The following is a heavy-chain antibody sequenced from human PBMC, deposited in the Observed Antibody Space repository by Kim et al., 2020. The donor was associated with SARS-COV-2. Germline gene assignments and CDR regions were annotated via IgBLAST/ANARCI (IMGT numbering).Heavy chain of an antibody. CDR1: GGSFSGYY. J-gene: IGHJ6*03. V-gene: IGHV4-34*01. Sequence: SETLSLTCAVSGGSFSGYYWSWICKPPGKGQEWIGVMNHCGSTNYNPYLKRRVPISVDMSKNQYSLTLSPVTAADTAVYYCSCVGRFLEWFFLNHYYYY. CDR2: MNHCGST. CDR3: SCVGRFLEWFFLNHYYYY. D-gene: IGHD3-3*01.